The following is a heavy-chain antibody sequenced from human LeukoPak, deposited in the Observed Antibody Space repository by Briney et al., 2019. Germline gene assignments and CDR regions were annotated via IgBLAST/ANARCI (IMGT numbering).Heavy chain of an antibody. CDR2: INSDGSTT. V-gene: IGHV3-74*01. Sequence: GGSLRLSCAASGFTFSSYWMHWVRQAPGKGLGWVSRINSDGSTTNYADSVKGRFTISRDNAKNTLYLQMNSLRAEDTAVYYCARGPFPRDFDYWGQGTLVTVSS. CDR1: GFTFSSYW. CDR3: ARGPFPRDFDY. J-gene: IGHJ4*02.